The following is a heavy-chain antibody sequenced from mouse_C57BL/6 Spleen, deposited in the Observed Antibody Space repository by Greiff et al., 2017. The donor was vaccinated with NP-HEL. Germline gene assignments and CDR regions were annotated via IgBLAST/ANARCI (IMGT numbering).Heavy chain of an antibody. Sequence: QVQLQQPGTELVKPGASVKLSCKASCYTFTSYWMHWVKQRPGQGLEWIGNINPSNGGTNYNEKFKSKATLTVDKSSSTAYMQLSSLPSEDSAVEYWARGELRWDFDVWGTGTTVTVSS. D-gene: IGHD1-1*01. CDR1: CYTFTSYW. J-gene: IGHJ1*03. CDR3: ARGELRWDFDV. V-gene: IGHV1-53*01. CDR2: INPSNGGT.